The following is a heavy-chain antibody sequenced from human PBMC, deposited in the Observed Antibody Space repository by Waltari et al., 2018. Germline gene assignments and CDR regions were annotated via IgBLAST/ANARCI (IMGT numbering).Heavy chain of an antibody. CDR2: INHSGST. CDR1: GGSFSGYY. Sequence: QVQLQQWGAGLLKPSETLSLTCAVYGGSFSGYYWSWIRQPPGKGLEWIGEINHSGSTNYNPSLKSRVTISVDTSKNQFSLKLSSVTAADMAVYYCASRGWRWFDPWGQGTLVTVSS. D-gene: IGHD2-15*01. CDR3: ASRGWRWFDP. V-gene: IGHV4-34*01. J-gene: IGHJ5*02.